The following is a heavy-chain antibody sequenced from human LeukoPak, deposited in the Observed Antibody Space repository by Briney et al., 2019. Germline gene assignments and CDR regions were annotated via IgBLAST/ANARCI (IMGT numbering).Heavy chain of an antibody. CDR1: GFTVNSNY. J-gene: IGHJ4*02. D-gene: IGHD1-26*01. V-gene: IGHV3-66*01. CDR3: ARGYLIDY. Sequence: PGGSLRLSCAASGFTVNSNYMSWVRQAPGKGLEWVSVVYSGDRTYYADSVKGRFTISRDDSTNTLYLLTNNLRAEDTAVYYCARGYLIDYWGQGTLVTVSS. CDR2: VYSGDRT.